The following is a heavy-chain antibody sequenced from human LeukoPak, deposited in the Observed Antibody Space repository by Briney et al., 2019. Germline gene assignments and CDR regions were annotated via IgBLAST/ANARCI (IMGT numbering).Heavy chain of an antibody. V-gene: IGHV1-58*02. J-gene: IGHJ4*02. D-gene: IGHD3-10*01. CDR3: AGTPWFGELTLDY. Sequence: GASVKVSCKASGFTFTSYTIQWVRQARGQRLEWIGWIVVGSGNTNYAQKFQERVIITRDMSTTTVYMELSSLRSEDTAVYYCAGTPWFGELTLDYWGQGTLVTVSS. CDR2: IVVGSGNT. CDR1: GFTFTSYT.